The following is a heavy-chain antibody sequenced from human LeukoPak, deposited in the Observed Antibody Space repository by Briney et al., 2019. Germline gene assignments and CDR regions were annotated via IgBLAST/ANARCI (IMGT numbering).Heavy chain of an antibody. V-gene: IGHV4-61*02. CDR3: ARGVSGTSRVDY. D-gene: IGHD1-14*01. CDR2: IYTSGST. J-gene: IGHJ4*02. CDR1: GGSISSGSYY. Sequence: SETLSLTCTVSGGSISSGSYYWSWIRQPAGKGLEWIGCIYTSGSTNYNPSLKSRVTISVDTSKNQFSLKLSSVTAADTAVYYCARGVSGTSRVDYWGQGTLVTVSS.